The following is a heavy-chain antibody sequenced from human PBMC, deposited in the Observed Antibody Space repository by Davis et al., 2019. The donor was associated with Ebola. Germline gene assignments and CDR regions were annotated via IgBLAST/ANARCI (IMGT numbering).Heavy chain of an antibody. D-gene: IGHD3-22*01. V-gene: IGHV3-21*01. Sequence: GGSLRLSCAAYASTFTTYSMNWVRQAPGQGREWVSSISSNSSYIYYADSVTGRFTISRDNAKNSLYLQMNSLRAEDTAVYYCAREQYYYDSSGYGTDFDYWGQGTLVTVSS. CDR1: ASTFTTYS. CDR2: ISSNSSYI. CDR3: AREQYYYDSSGYGTDFDY. J-gene: IGHJ4*02.